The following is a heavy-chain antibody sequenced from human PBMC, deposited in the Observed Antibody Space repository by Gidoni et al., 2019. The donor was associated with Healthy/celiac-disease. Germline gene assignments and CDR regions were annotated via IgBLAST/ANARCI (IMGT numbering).Heavy chain of an antibody. CDR2: INPSGST. CDR1: GRSFSGYY. D-gene: IGHD2-15*01. V-gene: IGHV4-34*01. CDR3: ARGPDYKLGYCSGGSCYRLYYYGMDV. Sequence: QLQLQQWGAGLLKPSETLSLTCAVYGRSFSGYYWSWIRQPPGQGLEWIGEINPSGSTNYNPSLKSLVTRSVDTSKNQFSLKLSSVTAADTAVYYCARGPDYKLGYCSGGSCYRLYYYGMDVWGQGTTVTVSS. J-gene: IGHJ6*02.